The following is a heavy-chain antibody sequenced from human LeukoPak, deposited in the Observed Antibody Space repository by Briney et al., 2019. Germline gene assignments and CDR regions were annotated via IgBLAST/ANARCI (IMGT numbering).Heavy chain of an antibody. CDR3: AKQYSSSWYGVDY. CDR2: ISGSGGST. J-gene: IGHJ4*02. D-gene: IGHD6-13*01. CDR1: GFTISSYW. V-gene: IGHV3-23*01. Sequence: GGSLRLSCAASGFTISSYWMSWVRQAPGKGLEWVSAISGSGGSTYYADSVKGRFTISRDNSKNTLYLQMHSLRAEDTAVYYCAKQYSSSWYGVDYWGQGTLVTVSS.